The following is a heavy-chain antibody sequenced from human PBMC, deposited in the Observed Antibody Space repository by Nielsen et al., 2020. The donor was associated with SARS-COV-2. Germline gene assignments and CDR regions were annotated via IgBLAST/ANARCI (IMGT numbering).Heavy chain of an antibody. V-gene: IGHV4-39*01. Sequence: SETLSLTCTVSGGSTSSSSYYWDWIRQPPGKGLEWIGSIYYSGSTNYNPSLKSRVTISVDTSKNQFSLKLSSVTAADTAVYYCARRGGYCSGGSCYSLGYWGQGTLVTVSS. CDR3: ARRGGYCSGGSCYSLGY. CDR2: IYYSGST. CDR1: GGSTSSSSYY. D-gene: IGHD2-15*01. J-gene: IGHJ4*02.